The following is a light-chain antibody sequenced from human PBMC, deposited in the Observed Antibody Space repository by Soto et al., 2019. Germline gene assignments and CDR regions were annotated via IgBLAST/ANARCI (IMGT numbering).Light chain of an antibody. CDR3: QQANSFPFT. CDR2: GTS. CDR1: QGIDTW. Sequence: DIQMTQSPSSVSASVGDRVTITCRASQGIDTWLAWFQQKPGEAPRLLVYGTSSLQSGVPSRFSGRRSGTDFTLTISSLQPEDFATYYCQQANSFPFTFGPGTKVDMK. V-gene: IGKV1D-12*01. J-gene: IGKJ3*01.